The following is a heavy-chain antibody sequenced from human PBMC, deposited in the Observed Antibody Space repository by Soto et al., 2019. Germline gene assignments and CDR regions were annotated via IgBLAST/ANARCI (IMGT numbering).Heavy chain of an antibody. CDR2: ISWNSETI. CDR3: AKDMKLGGMTTIHYFAS. J-gene: IGHJ4*02. V-gene: IGHV3-9*01. D-gene: IGHD4-17*01. Sequence: EVQLVESGGGLVQPGRSLRLSCAASGFTVDDYAMHWVRQAPGKGLEWVSGISWNSETIDYADSVKGRFTISRDNAMSSLFLQMNSLRPDDTALYYCAKDMKLGGMTTIHYFASWGQGTLVTVSS. CDR1: GFTVDDYA.